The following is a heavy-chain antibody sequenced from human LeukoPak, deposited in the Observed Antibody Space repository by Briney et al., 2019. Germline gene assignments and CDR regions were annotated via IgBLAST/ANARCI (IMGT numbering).Heavy chain of an antibody. D-gene: IGHD2-15*01. CDR3: ASRDCSGGSCYSGEYFDY. CDR2: IYHSGST. V-gene: IGHV4-38-2*02. Sequence: KPSETLSLTCTVSGGSISSYYWGWLRQPPGKGLEWIGSIYHSGSTYYNPSLKRRVTISVDTSKNQFSLKLSSVTAADTAVYYCASRDCSGGSCYSGEYFDYWGQGTLVTVSS. CDR1: GGSISSYY. J-gene: IGHJ4*02.